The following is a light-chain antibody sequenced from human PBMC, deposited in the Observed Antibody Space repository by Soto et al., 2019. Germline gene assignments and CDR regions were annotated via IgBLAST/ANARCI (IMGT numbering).Light chain of an antibody. J-gene: IGKJ4*01. Sequence: DIQMTQSPSSLSASVGDRVTITCRASQSISCYLNWYQQKPGKAPKLLIYAASSLQSGVPSRFSGSVSGKDLPVTISSLQPEEFAAYYGQQSYSTPLTVGGGTKVEIK. CDR3: QQSYSTPLT. CDR1: QSISCY. CDR2: AAS. V-gene: IGKV1-39*01.